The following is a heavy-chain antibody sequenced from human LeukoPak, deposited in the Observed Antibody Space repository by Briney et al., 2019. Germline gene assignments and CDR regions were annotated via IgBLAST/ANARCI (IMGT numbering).Heavy chain of an antibody. Sequence: GESLKISCKGSGYSFTSYWISWVRQVPGKGLEWMGRIDPSDSYTNYSPSFQGHVTISADKSISTAYLQWSSLKASDTAMYYCARLQDSSGYYYYYYGMDVWGQGTTVTVSS. V-gene: IGHV5-10-1*01. CDR1: GYSFTSYW. J-gene: IGHJ6*02. CDR2: IDPSDSYT. D-gene: IGHD3-22*01. CDR3: ARLQDSSGYYYYYYGMDV.